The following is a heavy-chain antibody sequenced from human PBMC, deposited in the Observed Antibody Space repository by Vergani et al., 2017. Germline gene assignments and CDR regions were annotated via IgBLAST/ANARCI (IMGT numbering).Heavy chain of an antibody. D-gene: IGHD3-3*01. CDR1: GYPFTSYG. CDR2: ISAYNGNT. CDR3: ARGGQYYDFWSGQGDDAFDI. J-gene: IGHJ3*02. Sequence: QVQLVQSGAEVKKPGASVKVSCKASGYPFTSYGISWVRQAPGQGLEWMGWISAYNGNTNYAQKLQGRVTMTTDTSTSTAYMELRSLRSDDTAVYYCARGGQYYDFWSGQGDDAFDIWGQGTMVTVSS. V-gene: IGHV1-18*01.